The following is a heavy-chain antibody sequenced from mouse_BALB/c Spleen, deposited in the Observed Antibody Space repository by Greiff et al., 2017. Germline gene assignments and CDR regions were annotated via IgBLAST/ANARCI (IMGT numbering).Heavy chain of an antibody. CDR2: ISSGGST. D-gene: IGHD2-1*01. J-gene: IGHJ3*01. V-gene: IGHV5-6-5*01. Sequence: EVKLVESGGGLVKPGGSLKLSCAASGFTFSSYAMSWVRQNPGKRLEWVASISSGGSTYYPDSVKGRFTISRDNARNILYLQMSSLRSEDTAMYYCARPLYYGNYAWFAYWGQGTLVTVSA. CDR3: ARPLYYGNYAWFAY. CDR1: GFTFSSYA.